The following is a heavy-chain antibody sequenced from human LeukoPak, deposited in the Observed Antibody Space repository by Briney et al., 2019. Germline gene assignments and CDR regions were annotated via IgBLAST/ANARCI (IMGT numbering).Heavy chain of an antibody. D-gene: IGHD3-3*01. Sequence: GGSLRLSCAASGFTFSSYSMNWVRQAPGKGLEWVSYISSSSSTIYYADSVKGRFTISRDNAKNSLYLQMNSLRAEDTAVYYCARALYDFWTYYYYYGMDVWGQGTTVTVPS. CDR2: ISSSSSTI. CDR1: GFTFSSYS. CDR3: ARALYDFWTYYYYYGMDV. J-gene: IGHJ6*02. V-gene: IGHV3-48*01.